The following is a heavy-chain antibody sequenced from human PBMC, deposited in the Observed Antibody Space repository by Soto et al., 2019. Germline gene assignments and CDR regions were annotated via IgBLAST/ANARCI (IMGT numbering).Heavy chain of an antibody. V-gene: IGHV1-58*01. Sequence: GASVKVSCTASGFTFTSSAVQWVRQARGQRLEWIGWIVVGSGNTNYAQKFQERVTITRDMSTSTAYMELSSLRSEDTAVYYCAAARHDSSGYYWETIDYWGQGTLVTVSS. CDR2: IVVGSGNT. CDR1: GFTFTSSA. D-gene: IGHD3-22*01. CDR3: AAARHDSSGYYWETIDY. J-gene: IGHJ4*02.